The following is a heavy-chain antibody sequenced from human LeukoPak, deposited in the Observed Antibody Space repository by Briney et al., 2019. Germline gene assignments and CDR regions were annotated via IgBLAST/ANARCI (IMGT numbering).Heavy chain of an antibody. CDR1: GFTVSSNY. CDR2: IYSGGST. V-gene: IGHV3-66*01. Sequence: GGSLRLSCAASGFTVSSNYMSWVRQAPGKGLEWVSVIYSGGSTYYADSVKGRFTISRDNSKNTLYLQMNSLRAEDTAVYYCAREPPSGYYFDYWGQGTLVTVSS. D-gene: IGHD3-10*01. CDR3: AREPPSGYYFDY. J-gene: IGHJ4*02.